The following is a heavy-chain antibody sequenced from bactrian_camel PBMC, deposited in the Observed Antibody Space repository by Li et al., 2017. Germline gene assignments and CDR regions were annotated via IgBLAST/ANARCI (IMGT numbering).Heavy chain of an antibody. D-gene: IGHD2*01. CDR2: IALATGAT. V-gene: IGHV3S54*01. CDR1: GSGYISGTAC. CDR3: AADLGWCGSRPLQREFRN. J-gene: IGHJ4*01. Sequence: HVQLVESGGGSVDAGGSLTLSCAASGSGYISGTACMGWFRQVTGKEREGIAAIALATGATFYSDSVKGRFTISHVNVNNTLHLQMDSLKAEDTAVYYCAADLGWCGSRPLQREFRNWGQGTQVTVS.